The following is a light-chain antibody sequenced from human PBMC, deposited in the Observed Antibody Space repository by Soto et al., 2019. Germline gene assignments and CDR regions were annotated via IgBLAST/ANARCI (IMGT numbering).Light chain of an antibody. Sequence: SPVQAITISCNGTSSDVGGYNYVSWYQQHSGKAPKLMIYDVSNRPSGVSNRFSGSKSGNTASLTISGLQADDEADYYCGSYPSSSTLSVLGTGPKVTVL. CDR1: SSDVGGYNY. V-gene: IGLV2-14*04. CDR2: DVS. J-gene: IGLJ1*01. CDR3: GSYPSSSTLSV.